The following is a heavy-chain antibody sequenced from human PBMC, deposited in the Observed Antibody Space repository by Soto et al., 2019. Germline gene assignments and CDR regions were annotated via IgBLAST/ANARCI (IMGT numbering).Heavy chain of an antibody. D-gene: IGHD3-10*01. J-gene: IGHJ6*02. V-gene: IGHV1-2*02. Sequence: ASVKVSCKASGYTFTNYAMHWVRQAPGQRLEGMGWINPNSGDTNYSQKFQGRVTMTRDASISTAYMELSRLRSDDTAVYYCARGGSLWFGELSAYYYGMDVWGQGTTVTVSS. CDR3: ARGGSLWFGELSAYYYGMDV. CDR1: GYTFTNYA. CDR2: INPNSGDT.